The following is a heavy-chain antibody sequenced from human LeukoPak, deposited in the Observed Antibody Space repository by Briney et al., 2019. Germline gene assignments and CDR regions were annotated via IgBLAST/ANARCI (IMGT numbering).Heavy chain of an antibody. D-gene: IGHD2-15*01. V-gene: IGHV5-51*01. CDR3: ARHRLEVDFFDY. Sequence: GEPPQISCQGSGDTFATYWIDCVSQMPGTALELMGSIFPFDSDTRYSPSFQGQVTFSADKSINTAYLQWSSLKAADTAMYYCARHRLEVDFFDYWGQGTVVTVSS. J-gene: IGHJ4*02. CDR2: IFPFDSDT. CDR1: GDTFATYW.